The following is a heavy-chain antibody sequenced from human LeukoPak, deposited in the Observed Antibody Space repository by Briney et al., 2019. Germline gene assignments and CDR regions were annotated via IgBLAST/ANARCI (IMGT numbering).Heavy chain of an antibody. V-gene: IGHV3-73*01. J-gene: IGHJ5*02. D-gene: IGHD1-26*01. CDR3: TRDSGTYNWLDP. Sequence: GGSLRLSCAASGFTFSGSAIHWVRQSSGKGLEWVGHIDKKDNFYATTSAASVTGRFAISRDDSKNTAYLQMNSLKTEDTALYYCTRDSGTYNWLDPWGQGTLVTVSS. CDR1: GFTFSGSA. CDR2: IDKKDNFYAT.